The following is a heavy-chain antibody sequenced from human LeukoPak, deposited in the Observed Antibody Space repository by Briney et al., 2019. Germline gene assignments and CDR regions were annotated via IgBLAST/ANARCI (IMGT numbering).Heavy chain of an antibody. CDR1: GCSVSSGSYY. CDR2: IDNSVST. CDR3: VRDLMATIDHYYYGMDV. D-gene: IGHD5-12*01. J-gene: IGHJ6*02. Sequence: SETLSLTCIVSGCSVSSGSYYWSWIRQPRGKGLEWIGYIDNSVSTNYNPSLKSRVTISVDTSKNQLSLKLSSVTAADTAVYYCVRDLMATIDHYYYGMDVCGQGTTVTVSS. V-gene: IGHV4-61*01.